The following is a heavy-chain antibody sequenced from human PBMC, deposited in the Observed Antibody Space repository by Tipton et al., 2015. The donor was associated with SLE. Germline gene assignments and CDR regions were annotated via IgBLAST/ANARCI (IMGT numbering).Heavy chain of an antibody. Sequence: LRLSCTVSGGSISSYYWSWIRQPAGKGLEWIGRIYTSGSTNYNPSLKSRVTMSVDTSKNQFSLKLSSVTAADTAVYYCATYQGDYGDQGWFDPWGQGTLVTVSS. D-gene: IGHD4-17*01. CDR2: IYTSGST. V-gene: IGHV4-4*07. CDR1: GGSISSYY. J-gene: IGHJ5*02. CDR3: ATYQGDYGDQGWFDP.